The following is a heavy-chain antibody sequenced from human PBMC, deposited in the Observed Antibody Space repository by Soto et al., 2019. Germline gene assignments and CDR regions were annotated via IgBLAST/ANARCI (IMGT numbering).Heavy chain of an antibody. Sequence: SVKVSCKASGGTFSNSAISWVRQAPGQGLKWLGGIMPIFRTPDYAQKFQGRVTITADESSSTAYMELSGLRYDDTAIYFCARDKDRLQLGGNYYYMLDVWGQGTTVTVSS. CDR2: IMPIFRTP. CDR1: GGTFSNSA. D-gene: IGHD1-26*01. CDR3: ARDKDRLQLGGNYYYMLDV. J-gene: IGHJ6*02. V-gene: IGHV1-69*13.